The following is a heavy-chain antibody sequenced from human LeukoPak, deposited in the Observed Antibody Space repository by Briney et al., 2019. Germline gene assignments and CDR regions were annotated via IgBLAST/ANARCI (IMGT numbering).Heavy chain of an antibody. V-gene: IGHV4-30-4*08. J-gene: IGHJ4*02. CDR1: GGSISSGAYY. CDR2: IYYSGST. Sequence: PSQTLSLTCTVSGGSISSGAYYWSWIRQPPGKGLEWIGYIYYSGSTYYNPSLKSRVTISVDTSKNQLSLKLSSVTAADTAVYYCARGVMGDRNDYFDYWGQGTLVTVSS. D-gene: IGHD3-16*01. CDR3: ARGVMGDRNDYFDY.